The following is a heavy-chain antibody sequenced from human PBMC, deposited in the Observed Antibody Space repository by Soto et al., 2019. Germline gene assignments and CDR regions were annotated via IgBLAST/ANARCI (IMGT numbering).Heavy chain of an antibody. Sequence: EVQLLESGGGLVQPGGSLRLSCAASGFTFSSYGMSWVRQAPGKGLEWVSAISSSGGSAYYADSVKGRFTISRDNSKNTLYLHINSLRAEDPAVYYCARGATSPSYWGQGTLVTVSS. CDR3: ARGATSPSY. J-gene: IGHJ4*02. CDR2: ISSSGGSA. CDR1: GFTFSSYG. V-gene: IGHV3-23*01.